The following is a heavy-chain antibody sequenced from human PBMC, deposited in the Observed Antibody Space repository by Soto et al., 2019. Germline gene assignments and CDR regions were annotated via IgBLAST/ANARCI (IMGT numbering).Heavy chain of an antibody. CDR1: GFTFSSYA. Sequence: GGSLRLSCAASGFTFSSYAMSWVRQAPGQGLEWVSAISGSGGSTYYADSVKGRFTISRDNSKNTLYLQMNSLRAEDTAVYYCAKDRKQLWFGYWGQGTLVTVSS. CDR3: AKDRKQLWFGY. V-gene: IGHV3-23*01. CDR2: ISGSGGST. J-gene: IGHJ4*02. D-gene: IGHD5-18*01.